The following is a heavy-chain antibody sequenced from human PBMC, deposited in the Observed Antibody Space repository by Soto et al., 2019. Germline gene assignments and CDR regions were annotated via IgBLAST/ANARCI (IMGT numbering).Heavy chain of an antibody. CDR2: ISSSSTI. V-gene: IGHV3-48*01. D-gene: IGHD1-20*01. J-gene: IGHJ4*02. CDR3: ARDLTGTTGY. Sequence: GGSLRLSCAASGFTFSSYSMNWVRQAPGKGLEWVSYISSSSTIYYADSVKGRFTISRDNAKNSLYLQMNSLRAEDTAVYYCARDLTGTTGYWGQGTLVTVSS. CDR1: GFTFSSYS.